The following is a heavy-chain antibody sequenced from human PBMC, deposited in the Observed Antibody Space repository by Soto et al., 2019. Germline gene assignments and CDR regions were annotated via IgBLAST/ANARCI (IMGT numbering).Heavy chain of an antibody. CDR1: GGSISSSDFY. J-gene: IGHJ5*02. D-gene: IGHD6-25*01. CDR2: MYYSGST. CDR3: AVVDSTGNWFDP. Sequence: SETLSLTCTVSGGSISSSDFYWGWLRQTPGKGLEFIGSMYYSGSTYYNPSLKSRLTISVDTSKNQFTLKLISVTAADTAVYYCAVVDSTGNWFDPWGEGALVTVSS. V-gene: IGHV4-39*01.